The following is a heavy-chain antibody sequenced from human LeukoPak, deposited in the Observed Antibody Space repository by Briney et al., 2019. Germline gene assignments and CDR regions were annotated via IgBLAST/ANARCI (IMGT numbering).Heavy chain of an antibody. D-gene: IGHD4-17*01. CDR2: IKQDGSEK. CDR3: AADLTTTWGDYFDY. Sequence: SGGSLRLSCAASGFTFSSYWMSWVRQAPGKGLEWVANIKQDGSEKYYVDSVKGRFTISRDNAKNSLYLQMNSLRAEDTAVYYCAADLTTTWGDYFDYWGQGTLVTVSS. V-gene: IGHV3-7*01. J-gene: IGHJ4*02. CDR1: GFTFSSYW.